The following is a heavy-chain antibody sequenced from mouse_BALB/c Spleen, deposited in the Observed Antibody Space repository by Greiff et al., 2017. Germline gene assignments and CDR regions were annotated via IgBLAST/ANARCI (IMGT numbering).Heavy chain of an antibody. V-gene: IGHV5-17*02. CDR3: SSRAMDY. CDR2: ISSGSSTI. D-gene: IGHD1-1*01. Sequence: DVHLVESGGGLVQPGGSRKLSCAASGFTFSSFGMHWVRQAPEKGLEWVAYISSGSSTIYYADTVKGRFTISRDNPKNTLFLQMTSLRSEDTAMYYCSSRAMDYWGQGTSVTVSS. CDR1: GFTFSSFG. J-gene: IGHJ4*01.